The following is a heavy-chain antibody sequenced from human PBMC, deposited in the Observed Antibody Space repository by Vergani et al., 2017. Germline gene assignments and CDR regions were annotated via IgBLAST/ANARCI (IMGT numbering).Heavy chain of an antibody. V-gene: IGHV4-34*01. D-gene: IGHD3-3*01. J-gene: IGHJ4*02. Sequence: QVQLQQWGAGLLKPSATLSLTCAVYGGSFSGSYWSWIRQPPGKGLGWIGEINHRGSTNYNPSLKSRVTISVDTSKNQFSLKLSSVTAADTAVYYCARGTGITIFGVVIENYFDYWGQGTLVTVSS. CDR3: ARGTGITIFGVVIENYFDY. CDR2: INHRGST. CDR1: GGSFSGSY.